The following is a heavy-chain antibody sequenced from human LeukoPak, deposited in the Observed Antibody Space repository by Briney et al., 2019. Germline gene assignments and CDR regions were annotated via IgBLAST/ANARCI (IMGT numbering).Heavy chain of an antibody. J-gene: IGHJ4*02. CDR3: AQWLVTANYFDY. CDR2: ISGSGGST. Sequence: GGSLRLSCAASGFTFSSYAMSWVRQAPGKGLEWVSAISGSGGSTYYADSVKGRFTISKDNSKNTLYLQMNSLRAEDTAVYYCAQWLVTANYFDYWGQGTLVTVSS. V-gene: IGHV3-23*01. D-gene: IGHD6-19*01. CDR1: GFTFSSYA.